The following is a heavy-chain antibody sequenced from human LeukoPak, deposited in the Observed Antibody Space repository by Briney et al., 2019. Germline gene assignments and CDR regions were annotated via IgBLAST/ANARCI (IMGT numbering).Heavy chain of an antibody. Sequence: ASVTVSCTASGYTFTIYGISWVRQAPGQGREWMGWISAYNGNTNYTQKFQGWVTMTRDTSISTAYMELSRLRSDDTAVYYCARGEQLVQDAFDIWGQGTMVTVSS. V-gene: IGHV1-18*01. CDR2: ISAYNGNT. CDR3: ARGEQLVQDAFDI. CDR1: GYTFTIYG. D-gene: IGHD6-6*01. J-gene: IGHJ3*02.